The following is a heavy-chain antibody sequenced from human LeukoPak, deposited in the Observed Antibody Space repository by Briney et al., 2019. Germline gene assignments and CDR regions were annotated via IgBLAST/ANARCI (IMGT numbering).Heavy chain of an antibody. V-gene: IGHV4-59*01. D-gene: IGHD6-6*01. CDR1: GGSIISYY. CDR2: IYYSGST. CDR3: ARVGIGSSSGAEYFDY. J-gene: IGHJ4*02. Sequence: SETLSLTCTVSGGSIISYYWSWIRQPPGKGLEWIGYIYYSGSTNYNPSLKSRVTISVDTSKNQFSLKLSSVTAADTAVYYCARVGIGSSSGAEYFDYWGQGTLVTVSS.